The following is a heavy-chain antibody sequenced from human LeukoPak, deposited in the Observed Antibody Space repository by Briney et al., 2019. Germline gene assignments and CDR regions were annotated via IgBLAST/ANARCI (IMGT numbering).Heavy chain of an antibody. J-gene: IGHJ4*02. V-gene: IGHV3-30*01. CDR2: ISYDGSNK. D-gene: IGHD5-18*01. CDR1: GFTFDSYA. CDR3: ARNRSQRAYSYGPDGE. Sequence: GRSLRLSCAASGFTFDSYAMHWVRQAPGKGLEWAAGISYDGSNKFYADSVKGRFTISRDNAKNSLFLQMNSLRAEDTAVYYCARNRSQRAYSYGPDGEWGQGTLVTVSS.